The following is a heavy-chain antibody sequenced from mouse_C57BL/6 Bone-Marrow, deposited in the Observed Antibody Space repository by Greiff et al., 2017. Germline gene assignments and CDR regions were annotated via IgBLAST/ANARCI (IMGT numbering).Heavy chain of an antibody. V-gene: IGHV1-50*01. Sequence: QVQLQQPGAELVKPGASVQLSCKASGYTFTSYWMQWVKQRPGQGLEWIGEIDPSDSYTNYNQKFKGKATLTVDTSSSTAYMQLSSLTSEDSAVYYCASPTAQAAWAWFAYWGQGTLVTVSA. CDR1: GYTFTSYW. J-gene: IGHJ3*01. D-gene: IGHD3-2*02. CDR2: IDPSDSYT. CDR3: ASPTAQAAWAWFAY.